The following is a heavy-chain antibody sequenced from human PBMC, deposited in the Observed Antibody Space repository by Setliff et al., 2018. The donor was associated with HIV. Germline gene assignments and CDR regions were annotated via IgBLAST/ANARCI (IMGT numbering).Heavy chain of an antibody. CDR2: INHSGET. CDR3: VRRDSRHRLLRSGVAGTLDS. J-gene: IGHJ4*02. D-gene: IGHD2-15*01. CDR1: GGSFSGSF. Sequence: PSETLSLTCAVSGGSFSGSFWSWLRQPPGKGLEWMGEINHSGETNYSPPLKSRISMSVDTSKTKFSLKLSAVTSADTAVDYCVRRDSRHRLLRSGVAGTLDSWGQGTLVTVSS. V-gene: IGHV4-34*01.